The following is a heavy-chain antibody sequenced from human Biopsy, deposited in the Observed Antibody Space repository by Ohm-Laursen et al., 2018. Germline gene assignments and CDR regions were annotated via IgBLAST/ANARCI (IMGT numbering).Heavy chain of an antibody. D-gene: IGHD4-23*01. V-gene: IGHV3-23*01. CDR1: GFTFSSHA. Sequence: SLRLSCSASGFTFSSHAMSWVRQAPGKGLECVSVINGSGGSTYYADPVKGRFTISRDNSKNTLYLQMHSLRAEDTAVYYCARDTRWSPYSMDVWGQGTTVTVSS. CDR2: INGSGGST. J-gene: IGHJ6*02. CDR3: ARDTRWSPYSMDV.